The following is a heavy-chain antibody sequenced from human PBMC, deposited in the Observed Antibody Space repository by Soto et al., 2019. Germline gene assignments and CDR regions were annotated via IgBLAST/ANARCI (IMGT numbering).Heavy chain of an antibody. J-gene: IGHJ6*02. CDR1: GYIFVNYG. CDR3: VMVDNYVTPTPQDV. Sequence: QVQLVQSGDEVKKPGASVKVSCKASGYIFVNYGIAWVRQAPGQGLEWMGWISPYTGNTHSASKVQGRLTMTTDTXPRTAYMDLGSLTSDDTAVYYCVMVDNYVTPTPQDVWGQGTTVTVSS. CDR2: ISPYTGNT. V-gene: IGHV1-18*01. D-gene: IGHD3-16*01.